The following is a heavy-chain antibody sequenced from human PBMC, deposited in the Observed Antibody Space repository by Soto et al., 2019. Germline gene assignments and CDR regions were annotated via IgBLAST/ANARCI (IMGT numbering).Heavy chain of an antibody. V-gene: IGHV4-39*01. Sequence: SETLSLTFTVSGASISSSDYYWGWVRQTPGKGLDWIGNIYYSGTTYYNPSLKSRVTISVDTSKNQFSLKLNSVTAADTAVYYCARGLRCRLWGQGTLVTVS. CDR3: ARGLRCRL. CDR1: GASISSSDYY. J-gene: IGHJ4*02. D-gene: IGHD4-17*01. CDR2: IYYSGTT.